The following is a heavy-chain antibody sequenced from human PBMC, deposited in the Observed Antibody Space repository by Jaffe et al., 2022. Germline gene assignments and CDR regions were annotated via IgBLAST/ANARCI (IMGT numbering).Heavy chain of an antibody. Sequence: QLQLQESGSGLVKPSQTLSLTCAVSGGSISSGGYSWSWIRQPPGKGLEWIGYIYHSGSTYYNPSLKSRVTISVDRSKNQFSLKLSSVTAADTAVYYCAREGAHAAGNFFWFDPWGQGTLVTVSS. J-gene: IGHJ5*02. D-gene: IGHD6-13*01. CDR3: AREGAHAAGNFFWFDP. V-gene: IGHV4-30-2*01. CDR2: IYHSGST. CDR1: GGSISSGGYS.